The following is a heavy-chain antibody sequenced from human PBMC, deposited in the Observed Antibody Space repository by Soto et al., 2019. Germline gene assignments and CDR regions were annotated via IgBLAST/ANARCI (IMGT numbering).Heavy chain of an antibody. D-gene: IGHD3-9*01. J-gene: IGHJ4*02. CDR1: GFTFSSYW. Sequence: GGSLRLSCAASGFTFSSYWMSWVRQAPGKGLEWVANIKQDGSEKYYVDSVKGRFTITRDNAKNSLYLQMNSLRAEDTAVYYCARMRNILTGYPGHFDYWGQGTLVTVSS. V-gene: IGHV3-7*03. CDR2: IKQDGSEK. CDR3: ARMRNILTGYPGHFDY.